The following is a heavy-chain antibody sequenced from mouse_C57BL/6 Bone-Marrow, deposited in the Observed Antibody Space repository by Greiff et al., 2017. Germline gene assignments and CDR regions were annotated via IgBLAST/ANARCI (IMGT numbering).Heavy chain of an antibody. CDR3: AREGSHSDAMDY. V-gene: IGHV1-55*01. J-gene: IGHJ4*01. CDR2: IYPGSGST. D-gene: IGHD6-1*01. Sequence: QVQLQQPGAELVKPGASVKMSCKASGYTFTSYWITWVKQRPGQGLEWIGDIYPGSGSTNYNEKFKSKATLTVDTSSSTAYMQLSSLTSEDSAVYYCAREGSHSDAMDYWCQGTSVTVSS. CDR1: GYTFTSYW.